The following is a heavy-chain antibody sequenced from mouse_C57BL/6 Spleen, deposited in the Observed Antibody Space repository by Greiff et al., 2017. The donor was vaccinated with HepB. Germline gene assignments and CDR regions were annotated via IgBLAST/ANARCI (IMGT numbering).Heavy chain of an antibody. CDR1: GFNIKDYY. V-gene: IGHV14-2*01. CDR3: ARGDYYGSSIYYYAMDY. Sequence: EVKLMESGAELVKPGASVKLSCTASGFNIKDYYMHWVKQRTEQGLEWIGRIDPEDGETKYAPKFQGKATITADTSSNTAYLQLSSLTSEDTAVYYCARGDYYGSSIYYYAMDYWGQGTSVTVSS. CDR2: IDPEDGET. J-gene: IGHJ4*01. D-gene: IGHD1-1*01.